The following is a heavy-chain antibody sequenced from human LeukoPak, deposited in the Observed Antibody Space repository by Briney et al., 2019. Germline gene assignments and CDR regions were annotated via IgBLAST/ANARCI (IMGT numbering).Heavy chain of an antibody. CDR3: AKDVAYTVTRNFYYHYAMDV. D-gene: IGHD4-17*01. CDR1: GFIFDDYA. Sequence: PGGSLRLSCAASGFIFDDYAMHWVRQAPGKGLEWVSLISGDGGSTYYADSVKGRFTISRDNIKNSLYLQMNSLRTEDTALYFCAKDVAYTVTRNFYYHYAMDVWGQGTTVTVSS. V-gene: IGHV3-43*02. CDR2: ISGDGGST. J-gene: IGHJ6*02.